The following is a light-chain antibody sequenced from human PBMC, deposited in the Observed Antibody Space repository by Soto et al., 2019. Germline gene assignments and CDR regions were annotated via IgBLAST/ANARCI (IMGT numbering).Light chain of an antibody. J-gene: IGKJ1*01. CDR3: QQYESYSWT. CDR2: DAS. CDR1: QSISSW. V-gene: IGKV1-5*01. Sequence: DIQMTQSPSTLSASVGDRVTITCRASQSISSWLAWYQQKPGRAPNPLIYDASSLQSGVPSRFSGSGSGTEFTLTISSLQPDDSATYYCQQYESYSWTFGQGTKVDIK.